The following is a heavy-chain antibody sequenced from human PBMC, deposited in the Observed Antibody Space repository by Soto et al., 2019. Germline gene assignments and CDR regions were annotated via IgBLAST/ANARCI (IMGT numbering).Heavy chain of an antibody. CDR3: KRTDGEFYGFDV. CDR2: ISAAGDP. J-gene: IGHJ6*02. V-gene: IGHV3-13*05. Sequence: EVQLVESGGDLVQPGGSLRLSCEASGFTFRNYDMHWVRQGTGKGLEWVSGISAAGDPDYADAVGGRCTTSRENDKKSFLLQMNVISVGAAAVYYCKRTDGEFYGFDVWGQGTTVIVSS. CDR1: GFTFRNYD. D-gene: IGHD3-10*01.